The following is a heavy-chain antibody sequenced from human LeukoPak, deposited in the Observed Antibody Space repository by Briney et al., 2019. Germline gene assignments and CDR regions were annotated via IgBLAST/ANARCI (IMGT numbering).Heavy chain of an antibody. CDR3: ARLPRIAARHYAWFDP. J-gene: IGHJ5*02. CDR2: INPNSGGT. Sequence: GASVKVSCKASGYTFTDYYMHWVRQAPGQGLEWMGWINPNSGGTNYAQKFQGRVTMTRDTSISTAYMELSRLRSDDTAVYYCARLPRIAARHYAWFDPWGQGTLVTVSS. CDR1: GYTFTDYY. V-gene: IGHV1-2*02. D-gene: IGHD6-6*01.